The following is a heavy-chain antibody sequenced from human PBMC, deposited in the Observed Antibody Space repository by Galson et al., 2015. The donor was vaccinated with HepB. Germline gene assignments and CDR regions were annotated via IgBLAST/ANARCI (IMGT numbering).Heavy chain of an antibody. D-gene: IGHD3-10*01. CDR1: GYSFTNFR. V-gene: IGHV5-10-1*01. CDR3: ASRQYYFLSGTCYNFSDI. CDR2: IDPSDSYT. J-gene: IGHJ4*02. Sequence: QSGAEVTKPGESLRISCKASGYSFTNFRITWVRQMPGKGLEWMGRIDPSDSYTNYSPSFQGHVTISVDKSITTAYLQWSSLKASDTAMYYCASRQYYFLSGTCYNFSDIWGQGTLVTVSS.